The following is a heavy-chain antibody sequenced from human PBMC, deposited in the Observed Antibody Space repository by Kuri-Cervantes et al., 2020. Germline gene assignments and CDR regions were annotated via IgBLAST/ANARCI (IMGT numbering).Heavy chain of an antibody. D-gene: IGHD3-16*01. V-gene: IGHV3-23*03. Sequence: GGSLRLSCAASGFTFSSYAMSWVRQAPGKGLEWVSLINSSSRPYYADSVKGRFSVSRDNAKNSLYLQMNSLRVEETAVYYCAGGVFRLYYMDVWGKGTTVTVSS. CDR2: INSSSRP. J-gene: IGHJ6*03. CDR1: GFTFSSYA. CDR3: AGGVFRLYYMDV.